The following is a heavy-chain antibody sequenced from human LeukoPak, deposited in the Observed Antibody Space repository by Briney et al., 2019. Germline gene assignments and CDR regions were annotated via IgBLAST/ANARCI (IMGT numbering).Heavy chain of an antibody. Sequence: SETLSLTCTVSGGSISSSSYYWGWIRQPPGKGLEWIGSIYYSGSTNYNPSLKSRVTISVDTSKNQFSLKLSSVTAADTAVYYCARVLGSSSWGDAFDIWGQGTMVTVSS. D-gene: IGHD6-13*01. J-gene: IGHJ3*02. CDR3: ARVLGSSSWGDAFDI. CDR1: GGSISSSSYY. CDR2: IYYSGST. V-gene: IGHV4-39*07.